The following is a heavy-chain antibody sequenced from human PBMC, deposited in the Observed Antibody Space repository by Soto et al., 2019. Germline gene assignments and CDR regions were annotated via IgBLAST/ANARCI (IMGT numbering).Heavy chain of an antibody. CDR2: IVLIFGSP. Sequence: GASVKVSCKASGGTFSRSAISWVRQAPGQGLEWMGGIVLIFGSPNYSQKFQGRLTITADEPTSTAYVELSSLKSDDTAVYFCARSYFDETLINGGFSYHVLDVLGQGTTVTVSS. D-gene: IGHD3-3*01. V-gene: IGHV1-69*13. CDR3: ARSYFDETLINGGFSYHVLDV. J-gene: IGHJ6*02. CDR1: GGTFSRSA.